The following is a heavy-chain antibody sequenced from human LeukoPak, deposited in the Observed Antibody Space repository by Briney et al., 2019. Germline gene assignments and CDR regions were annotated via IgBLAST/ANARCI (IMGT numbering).Heavy chain of an antibody. CDR2: ISGDDYK. D-gene: IGHD6-19*01. CDR3: AHSGYNSDFYIDY. Sequence: SGPTLVRPTQTLTLTCTFSGFSLSANGVGVAWIRQPPGKALEWHALISGDDYKRSSPSQRSRLTITKDTSKNQVVLTMTDMDSVDTATYYCAHSGYNSDFYIDYWGQGTLVTV. V-gene: IGHV2-5*02. CDR1: GFSLSANGVG. J-gene: IGHJ4*02.